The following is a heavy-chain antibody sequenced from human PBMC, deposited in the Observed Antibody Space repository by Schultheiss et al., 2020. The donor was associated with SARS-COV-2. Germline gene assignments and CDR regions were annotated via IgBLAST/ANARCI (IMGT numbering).Heavy chain of an antibody. CDR1: GFTFDDYA. CDR2: ISWNSGSI. J-gene: IGHJ4*02. D-gene: IGHD2-2*01. CDR3: AKDRRYCSSTTCYRDFDY. Sequence: GGSLRLSCAASGFTFDDYAMHWVRQAPGKGLEWVSGISWNSGSIGYADSVKGRFTISRDKSKNTVYLQMNNLRDDDTALYYCAKDRRYCSSTTCYRDFDYWGQGILVTVSS. V-gene: IGHV3-9*01.